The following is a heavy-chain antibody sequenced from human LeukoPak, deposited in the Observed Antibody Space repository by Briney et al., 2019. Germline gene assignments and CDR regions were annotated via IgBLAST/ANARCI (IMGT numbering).Heavy chain of an antibody. V-gene: IGHV1-69*01. D-gene: IGHD6-13*01. CDR1: GGTFSSYA. Sequence: SVKVSCKASGGTFSSYAISWVRQAPGQGLEWTGGIIPIFGTANYAQKFQGRVTITADESTSTAYMELSSLRSEDTAVYYCAKAAAGYYYYYYMDVWGKGPRSPSP. CDR2: IIPIFGTA. CDR3: AKAAAGYYYYYYMDV. J-gene: IGHJ6*03.